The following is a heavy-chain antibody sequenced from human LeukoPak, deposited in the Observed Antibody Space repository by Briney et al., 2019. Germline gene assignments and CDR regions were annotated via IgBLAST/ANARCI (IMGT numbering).Heavy chain of an antibody. J-gene: IGHJ5*02. D-gene: IGHD3-10*01. V-gene: IGHV3-49*03. CDR1: GFTFGDYT. Sequence: GGSLRLSCTASGFTFGDYTMSWFRQPPGKGLEWVGFIRSKASGGTTDYAASVRGRFTISRDDSKSIAYLQLNSLKTEDTAVYYCARGEYLYGAWGQGSLVTVSS. CDR3: ARGEYLYGA. CDR2: IRSKASGGTT.